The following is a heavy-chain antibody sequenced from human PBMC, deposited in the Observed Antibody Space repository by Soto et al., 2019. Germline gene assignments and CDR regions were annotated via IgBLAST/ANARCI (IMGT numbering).Heavy chain of an antibody. Sequence: GGSLRLAWAGSGFTLGGYEMDWVGQAPGKVVEGVLYISSSGSTIYYADAVKGRFTIARENPNSSLYLQTNSLRAEDRGAYYCATGVAGAGSYVHYGMDVSGQPTTSTVSS. D-gene: IGHD6-13*01. J-gene: IGHJ6*01. V-gene: IGHV3-48*03. CDR1: GFTLGGYE. CDR3: ATGVAGAGSYVHYGMDV. CDR2: ISSSGSTI.